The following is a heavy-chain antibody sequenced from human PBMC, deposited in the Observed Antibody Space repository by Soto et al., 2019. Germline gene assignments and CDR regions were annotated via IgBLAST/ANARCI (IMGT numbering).Heavy chain of an antibody. J-gene: IGHJ5*02. CDR2: ISGTYGRT. Sequence: EVQLLDSGGGLVQPGGSLRLSCVASGFTFANHDMAWLRQAPGQGLEWVSSISGTYGRTYYADSVKGRFTISRDNSRNTLYLRMSSLRVVDTAIYYCAKYYYASGSNWFDPWGRGTLVTVSS. CDR1: GFTFANHD. D-gene: IGHD3-10*01. V-gene: IGHV3-23*01. CDR3: AKYYYASGSNWFDP.